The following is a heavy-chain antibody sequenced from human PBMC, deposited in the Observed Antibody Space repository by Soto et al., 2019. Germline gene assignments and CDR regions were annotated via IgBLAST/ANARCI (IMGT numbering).Heavy chain of an antibody. CDR1: GASINNYY. V-gene: IGHV4-59*01. Sequence: SETLSLTCSVSGASINNYYWSWIRQPPGKGLEWIGYVYYTGSTSTKYNPSLQSRVAMSVDSSKNQFSLKLTSMTAADTAIYYCAKYRRTDAEGYRLDFWGPGTLVTVS. CDR2: VYYTGSTST. J-gene: IGHJ4*02. D-gene: IGHD5-12*01. CDR3: AKYRRTDAEGYRLDF.